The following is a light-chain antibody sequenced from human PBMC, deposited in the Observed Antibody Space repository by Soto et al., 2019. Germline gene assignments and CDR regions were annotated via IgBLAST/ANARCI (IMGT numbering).Light chain of an antibody. CDR1: QSVSSSY. CDR3: QQYGSSYRT. CDR2: GAS. V-gene: IGKV3-20*01. Sequence: EIVLTQSPGTLSLSRGERATLSCRASQSVSSSYLAWYQQKPGQAPRLLIYGASSRATGIPDRFSGSGSGTDFVLTISRLEPEEFAVYYCQQYGSSYRTFGQGTKVEI. J-gene: IGKJ1*01.